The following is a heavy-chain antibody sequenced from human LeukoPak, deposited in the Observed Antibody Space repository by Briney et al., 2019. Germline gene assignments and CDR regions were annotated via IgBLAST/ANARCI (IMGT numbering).Heavy chain of an antibody. V-gene: IGHV1-46*01. D-gene: IGHD2-2*01. J-gene: IGHJ3*02. CDR2: INPSGGST. CDR1: GYTFTNYY. Sequence: ASVTVSFKASGYTFTNYYMHSVRQAPGQRLDWMGVINPSGGSTSYAQKFQGRVTMIRDMSTSTVYMELSSLRSEDTAVYYCAREECSSTSCCGGAFDIWGQGTMVTVSS. CDR3: AREECSSTSCCGGAFDI.